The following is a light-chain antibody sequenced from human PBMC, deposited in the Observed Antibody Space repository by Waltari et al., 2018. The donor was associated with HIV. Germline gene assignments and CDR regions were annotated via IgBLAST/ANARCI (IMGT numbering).Light chain of an antibody. J-gene: IGLJ2*01. Sequence: QSALTQPASVSGSPGQSTTISCTETSGDVDNYNLASWHQQYTGRAPKLLIYGVTKRASGVSNRFSGSKSGNTASLTISDLQAEDEAKYYCCSYGNSGTFVLFGGGTRVTV. V-gene: IGLV2-23*02. CDR3: CSYGNSGTFVL. CDR1: SGDVDNYNL. CDR2: GVT.